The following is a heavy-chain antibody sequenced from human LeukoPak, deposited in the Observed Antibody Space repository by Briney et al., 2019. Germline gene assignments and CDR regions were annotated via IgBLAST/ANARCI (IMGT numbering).Heavy chain of an antibody. V-gene: IGHV3-66*01. CDR1: GFTVSSNY. D-gene: IGHD1-26*01. CDR3: ARSRCTYSGSYYADCYYYMDV. CDR2: IYSGGST. J-gene: IGHJ6*03. Sequence: PGGSLRLSCAASGFTVSSNYMSWVRQAPGKGLEWVSVIYSGGSTYYADSVKGRFTISRDNSKNTLYLQMNSLRAEDTAVYYCARSRCTYSGSYYADCYYYMDVWGKGTTVTVSS.